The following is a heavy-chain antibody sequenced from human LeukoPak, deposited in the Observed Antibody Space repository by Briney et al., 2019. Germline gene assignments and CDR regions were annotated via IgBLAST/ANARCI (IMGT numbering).Heavy chain of an antibody. CDR2: VFHDGDT. CDR3: ARDNNRVLAFEM. Sequence: SETLSLTCTVSGGSISSYYWSWIRQPPGKGLEWIGRVFHDGDTHCNPSLKSRVTIAVDTSKNQVYLKLNSVTAADTALYYCARDNNRVLAFEMWGQGTMVTVSS. CDR1: GGSISSYY. V-gene: IGHV4-59*12. D-gene: IGHD1/OR15-1a*01. J-gene: IGHJ3*02.